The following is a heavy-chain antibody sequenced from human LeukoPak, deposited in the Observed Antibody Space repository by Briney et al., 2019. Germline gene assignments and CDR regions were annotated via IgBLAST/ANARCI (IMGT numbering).Heavy chain of an antibody. CDR1: GGSISNYY. J-gene: IGHJ6*03. Sequence: SETLSLTCTVSGGSISNYYWNWIRQPPGKGLEWIGFIYSSGTTNYNPSLKSRVTISVDTSKNQFSLKLSSVTAADTAVYYCARASGLRYYMDVWGKGTTVTISS. V-gene: IGHV4-59*01. CDR2: IYSSGTT. D-gene: IGHD3-9*01. CDR3: ARASGLRYYMDV.